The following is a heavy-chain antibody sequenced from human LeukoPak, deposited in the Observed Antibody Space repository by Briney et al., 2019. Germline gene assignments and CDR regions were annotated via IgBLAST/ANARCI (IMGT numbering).Heavy chain of an antibody. D-gene: IGHD4-17*01. CDR2: IYHSGST. CDR3: ARSRWSTVTHY. CDR1: GGSISSYY. V-gene: IGHV4-59*12. Sequence: SETLSLTCTVSGGSISSYYWSWIRQPPGKGLEWIGYIYHSGSTYYNPSLKSRVTISVDTSKNQFSLKLSSVTAADTAVYYCARSRWSTVTHYWGQGTLVTVSS. J-gene: IGHJ4*02.